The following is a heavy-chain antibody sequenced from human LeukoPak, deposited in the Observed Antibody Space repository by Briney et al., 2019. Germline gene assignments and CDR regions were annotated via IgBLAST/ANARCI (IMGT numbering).Heavy chain of an antibody. CDR2: IRYDGSNK. D-gene: IGHD6-19*01. Sequence: PGGSLRLSCAASGFTFSSYGMHSVRQAPGKGLEWVAFIRYDGSNKYYADSVKGRFTISRDNSKNTLYLQMNSLRAEDTAVYYCATEQRGIAVAGTDYWGQGTLVTVSS. J-gene: IGHJ4*02. CDR3: ATEQRGIAVAGTDY. V-gene: IGHV3-30*02. CDR1: GFTFSSYG.